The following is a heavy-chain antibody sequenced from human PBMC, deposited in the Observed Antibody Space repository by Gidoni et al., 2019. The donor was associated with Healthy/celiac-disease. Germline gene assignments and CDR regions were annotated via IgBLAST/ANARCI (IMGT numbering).Heavy chain of an antibody. Sequence: QVTLRESGPALVKHTQPLTLTCTSSCFPLSTSGMCASWIRQPPGKVLEWLARIDWNEDKYYSTSLKTRLTVSKDTSKNRVVLTMTNMDPVDTAACYCARSPDCYGGNHDAFDVWGQVTMVAVSS. CDR2: IDWNEDK. D-gene: IGHD2-21*02. V-gene: IGHV2-70*15. CDR1: CFPLSTSGMC. J-gene: IGHJ3*01. CDR3: ARSPDCYGGNHDAFDV.